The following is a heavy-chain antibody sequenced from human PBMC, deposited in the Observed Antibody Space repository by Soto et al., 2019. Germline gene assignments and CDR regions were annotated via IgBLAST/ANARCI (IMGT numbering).Heavy chain of an antibody. J-gene: IGHJ6*02. CDR3: ARNGPRTGYSYGMDV. CDR2: IIPIFDTA. V-gene: IGHV1-69*01. Sequence: QVQLVQSGAEVKKPGSSVKVSCKASGGTFSSYTINWVRQAPGQGLEWMGGIIPIFDTANYAQKFQGRVTITADESTSTSYMEVSSLRSEDTAVYYCARNGPRTGYSYGMDVCGQGTTVTVSS. CDR1: GGTFSSYT. D-gene: IGHD2-8*01.